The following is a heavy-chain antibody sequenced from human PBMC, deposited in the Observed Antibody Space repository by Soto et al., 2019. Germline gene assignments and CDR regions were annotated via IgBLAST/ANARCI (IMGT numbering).Heavy chain of an antibody. J-gene: IGHJ4*02. CDR1: GFTFSSYW. Sequence: GGSLRLSCVASGFTFSSYWMHWVRQAPGKGLVWVSRINSDGSSTGYADSVKGRFTISRDNAKNTLYLQMNSLRAEDTAVYYCTRDIVERLDGYWGRGTLVTVSS. CDR3: TRDIVERLDGY. V-gene: IGHV3-74*01. D-gene: IGHD6-25*01. CDR2: INSDGSST.